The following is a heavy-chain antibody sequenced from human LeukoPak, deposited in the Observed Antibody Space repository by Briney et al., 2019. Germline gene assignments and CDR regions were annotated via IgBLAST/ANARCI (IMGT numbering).Heavy chain of an antibody. V-gene: IGHV4-59*01. D-gene: IGHD3-22*01. Sequence: SETLSLTCTVSGGSISSYYWSWIRQPPGKGLEWIGDIYYSGSTNYNPSLKSRVTISVDTSKNQFSLKLSSVTAADTAVYYCARMVSYYDSSGYRSAVANYWGQGTLVTVSS. CDR3: ARMVSYYDSSGYRSAVANY. CDR1: GGSISSYY. J-gene: IGHJ4*02. CDR2: IYYSGST.